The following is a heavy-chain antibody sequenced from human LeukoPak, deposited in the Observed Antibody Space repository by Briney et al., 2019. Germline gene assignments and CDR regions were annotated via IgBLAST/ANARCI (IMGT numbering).Heavy chain of an antibody. Sequence: SETLSLTCTVSGGSISSSSYYWGWIRQPPGKGLEWIGSIYYSGSTYYNPSLKSRVTISVDTSKNQFSLKLSSVTAADTAVYYCAREGATMDRAFDYWGQGTLVTVSS. D-gene: IGHD5-24*01. CDR1: GGSISSSSYY. J-gene: IGHJ4*02. V-gene: IGHV4-39*07. CDR3: AREGATMDRAFDY. CDR2: IYYSGST.